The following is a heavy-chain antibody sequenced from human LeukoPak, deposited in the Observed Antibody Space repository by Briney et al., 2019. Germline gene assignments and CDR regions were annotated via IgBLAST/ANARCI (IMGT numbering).Heavy chain of an antibody. CDR1: GGSISSGDSY. V-gene: IGHV4-31*03. Sequence: KTSETLSLTCTVSGGSISSGDSYWSWIRQHPGKGLEWIGYIYYTGKTYYNPSLKSRLIISVDTSENQFSLKLTFMTAADTAIYYCARAPFRFGGPPSFGDWGQGTLVTVSS. CDR2: IYYTGKT. D-gene: IGHD3-16*01. CDR3: ARAPFRFGGPPSFGD. J-gene: IGHJ4*02.